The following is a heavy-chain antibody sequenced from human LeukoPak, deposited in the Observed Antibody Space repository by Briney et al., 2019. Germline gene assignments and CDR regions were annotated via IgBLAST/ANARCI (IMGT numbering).Heavy chain of an antibody. J-gene: IGHJ4*02. CDR3: ATSWEWAEWVDY. Sequence: PGGSLRLSCVASGFTFSSYWMSWVRQAPGKGLEWVANIKQDGSEKYYVDSVKGRFTISRDNAKNSLYLQMNSLRAEDTAVYYCATSWEWAEWVDYWGQGTLVTVSS. V-gene: IGHV3-7*01. CDR2: IKQDGSEK. D-gene: IGHD3-3*01. CDR1: GFTFSSYW.